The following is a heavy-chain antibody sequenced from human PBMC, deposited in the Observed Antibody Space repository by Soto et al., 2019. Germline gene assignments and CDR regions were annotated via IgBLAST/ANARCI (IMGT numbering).Heavy chain of an antibody. Sequence: QVQLVQSGAEVKKPGASVKVSCKASGYTFTSYGISWVRQAPGQGLEWMGWISAYNGNTNYAQKLQGRVTMTTDTSTSTAYMELRSLRSDDTAVYYCARRIRLQSPLLFSVYYYGMDVWGQGTTVTVSS. J-gene: IGHJ6*02. CDR3: ARRIRLQSPLLFSVYYYGMDV. CDR1: GYTFTSYG. V-gene: IGHV1-18*01. D-gene: IGHD2-15*01. CDR2: ISAYNGNT.